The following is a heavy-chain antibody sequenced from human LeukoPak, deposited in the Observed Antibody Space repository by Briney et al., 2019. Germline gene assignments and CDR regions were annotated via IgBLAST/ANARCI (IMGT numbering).Heavy chain of an antibody. J-gene: IGHJ6*02. CDR1: GDSLTDLS. Sequence: ASVKVSCKVSGDSLTDLSMHWVRQAPGKGLERMGGSDLEDTETVYAQKFEARLTVTEDTSTGTAYMELRSLTSEDTALYYCATGASTSMRGLDVWGQGTMVSVSS. CDR2: SDLEDTET. D-gene: IGHD1-1*01. CDR3: ATGASTSMRGLDV. V-gene: IGHV1-24*01.